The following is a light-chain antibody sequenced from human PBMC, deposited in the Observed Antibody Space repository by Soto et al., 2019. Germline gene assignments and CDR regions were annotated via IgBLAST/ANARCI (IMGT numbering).Light chain of an antibody. V-gene: IGKV1-5*01. CDR2: DAS. CDR1: QSISTW. CDR3: QQYGSYAKT. Sequence: DIQMTQSPSTLSASVGDRVTITCRASQSISTWLAWYQQKPGYAPKLLIYDASSLATGVPSRFSGSGSGTDFTLTLRSLQPVDFATYYCQQYGSYAKTFGQGTKVEIK. J-gene: IGKJ1*01.